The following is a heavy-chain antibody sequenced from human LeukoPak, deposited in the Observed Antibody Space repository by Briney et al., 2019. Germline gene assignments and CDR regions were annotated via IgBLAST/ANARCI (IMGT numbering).Heavy chain of an antibody. CDR2: INSDSNYI. J-gene: IGHJ6*03. V-gene: IGHV3-21*01. CDR3: ARVKVYYMDV. CDR1: GFTFSSYS. Sequence: GGSLRLSCAASGFTFSSYSMNWVRQAPGKGLEWVSSINSDSNYIYYADSVKGRFTISRDAKNSVYLQMNSLRAEDTAVYYCARVKVYYMDVWGKGTTVTVSS.